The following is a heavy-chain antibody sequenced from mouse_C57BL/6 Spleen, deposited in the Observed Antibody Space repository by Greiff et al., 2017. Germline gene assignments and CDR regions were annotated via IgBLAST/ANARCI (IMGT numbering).Heavy chain of an antibody. CDR3: ARRDDYEYYFDY. D-gene: IGHD2-4*01. Sequence: EVQLQQSGPELVKPGASVKIPCKASGYTFTDYNMDWVKQSHGKSLEWIGDINPNNGGTIYNQKFKGKATLTVDKSSSTAYMELRSLTSDDTAVYYCARRDDYEYYFDYWGKGTTLTVSS. CDR2: INPNNGGT. J-gene: IGHJ2*01. CDR1: GYTFTDYN. V-gene: IGHV1-18*01.